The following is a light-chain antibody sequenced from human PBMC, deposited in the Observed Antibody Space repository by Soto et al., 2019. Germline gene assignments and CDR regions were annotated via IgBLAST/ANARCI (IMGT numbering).Light chain of an antibody. CDR2: DVS. CDR3: SSHAAGSTLM. CDR1: SSDVGGYNE. V-gene: IGLV2-14*03. J-gene: IGLJ3*02. Sequence: QSALTQPASVSGSPGQSTTISCTGTSSDVGGYNEVSWYQQRPGKAPKLMIYDVSNRPSGVSNRFSGSKSGNTASLTISGLPAEDQAYYYCSSHAAGSTLMFGRGTKLTVL.